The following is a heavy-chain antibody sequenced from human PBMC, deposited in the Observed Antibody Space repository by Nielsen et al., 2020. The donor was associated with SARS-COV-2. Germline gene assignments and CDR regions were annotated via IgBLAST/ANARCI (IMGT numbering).Heavy chain of an antibody. CDR2: IKQDGSEK. J-gene: IGHJ4*02. CDR3: ARVQDRGAAAGSVDY. D-gene: IGHD6-13*01. V-gene: IGHV3-7*03. CDR1: GFTFSSYW. Sequence: GESLKISCAASGFTFSSYWMSWVRQAPGKGLEWVANIKQDGSEKYYVDSVKGRFTISRDNAKNSLYLQMNSLRAEDTAVYYCARVQDRGAAAGSVDYWGQGTLVTVSS.